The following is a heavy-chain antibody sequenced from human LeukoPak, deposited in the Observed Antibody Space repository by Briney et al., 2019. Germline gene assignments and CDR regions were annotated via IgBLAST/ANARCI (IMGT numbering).Heavy chain of an antibody. CDR2: IYPGDSDT. J-gene: IGHJ5*02. D-gene: IGHD2-2*01. Sequence: GESLKISCKGSGYNFASYWIGWVRQMPGKGLEWMGIIYPGDSDTRYSPSFQGQVTISADKSISTAYLQWSSLKASDTAIYYCARRADCTRTSCYEYFDPWGQGTLVSVSS. CDR3: ARRADCTRTSCYEYFDP. CDR1: GYNFASYW. V-gene: IGHV5-51*01.